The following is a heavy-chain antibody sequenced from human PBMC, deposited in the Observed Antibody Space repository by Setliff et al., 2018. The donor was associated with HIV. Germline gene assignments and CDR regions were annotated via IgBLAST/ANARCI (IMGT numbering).Heavy chain of an antibody. CDR1: GGSFSGYY. CDR2: INHSGST. J-gene: IGHJ4*02. D-gene: IGHD3-10*01. Sequence: SETLSLTCAVYGGSFSGYYWSWIRQPPGKGLEWIGEINHSGSTNYNPSLKSRVTISVDTSKNQFSLKLTSVTAADAALYYCTGDYNSGSNRFDYWGQGTLVTVSS. CDR3: TGDYNSGSNRFDY. V-gene: IGHV4-34*01.